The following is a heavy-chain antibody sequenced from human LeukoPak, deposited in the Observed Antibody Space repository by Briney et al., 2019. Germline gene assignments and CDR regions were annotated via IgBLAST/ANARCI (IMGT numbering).Heavy chain of an antibody. Sequence: GGSLRLSCAASGFTFSSYSMNWVRQAPGKGLEWVSSISSSSSYIYYADSVKGRFTISRDNAKNSLYLQMNSLRAEDTAVYYCARDPLSVYYDSSGYSPRGAFDIWGQGTMVTVSS. CDR3: ARDPLSVYYDSSGYSPRGAFDI. CDR1: GFTFSSYS. V-gene: IGHV3-21*01. D-gene: IGHD3-22*01. J-gene: IGHJ3*02. CDR2: ISSSSSYI.